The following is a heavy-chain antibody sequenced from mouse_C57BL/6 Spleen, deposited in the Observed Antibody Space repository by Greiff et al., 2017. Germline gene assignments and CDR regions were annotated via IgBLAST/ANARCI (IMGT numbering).Heavy chain of an antibody. Sequence: QVQLQQSGAELEKPGASVKLSCTASGYTFTTYWMHWVKQRPGRGLEWIGYINPSSGYTKYNQKFKDKATLTADKSSSTAYMQLSSLTYEDSAVYYCARSEWYYAMDYWGQGTSVTVSS. CDR2: INPSSGYT. D-gene: IGHD1-3*01. V-gene: IGHV1-7*01. CDR1: GYTFTTYW. CDR3: ARSEWYYAMDY. J-gene: IGHJ4*01.